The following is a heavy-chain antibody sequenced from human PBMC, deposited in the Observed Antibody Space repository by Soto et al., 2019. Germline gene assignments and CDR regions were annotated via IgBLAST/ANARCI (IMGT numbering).Heavy chain of an antibody. Sequence: PSETLSLTCAVYGGSFSCYYWSWIRQPPGKGLEWIGEINHSGSTNYNPSLKSRVTVSVDTSKNQFSLKLSSVTAADTAVYYCARGGYYYDSSGYPSSDAFDIWGQGTMVTVSS. CDR1: GGSFSCYY. CDR3: ARGGYYYDSSGYPSSDAFDI. V-gene: IGHV4-34*01. J-gene: IGHJ3*02. CDR2: INHSGST. D-gene: IGHD3-22*01.